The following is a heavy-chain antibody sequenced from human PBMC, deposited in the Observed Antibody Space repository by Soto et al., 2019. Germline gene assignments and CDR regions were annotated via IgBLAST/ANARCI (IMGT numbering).Heavy chain of an antibody. CDR1: GYTFTSYG. Sequence: QVQLVQSGPEVKKPGASVKVSCKASGYTFTSYGISWVRQAPGQGLEWMGWISTYNGNPNYAQKLQGRVTMTTDTSTSTAYMDLRSLRSDDTAVFYCARAPLYSTSPKSAFDIWGQGTVVTVSS. CDR2: ISTYNGNP. J-gene: IGHJ3*02. D-gene: IGHD6-6*01. V-gene: IGHV1-18*01. CDR3: ARAPLYSTSPKSAFDI.